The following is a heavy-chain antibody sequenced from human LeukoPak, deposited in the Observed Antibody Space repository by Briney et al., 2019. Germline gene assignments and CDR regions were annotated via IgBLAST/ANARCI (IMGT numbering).Heavy chain of an antibody. D-gene: IGHD7-27*01. V-gene: IGHV4-59*01. Sequence: SETLSLTCTVSGGSISSYYWSWIRQPPGKGLEWIGYIYYSGSTNYNPSLKSRVTISVDTSKNQFSLKLSSVTAADTAVYYCARVPANRGGPRDYYYYGMDVWGQGTTVTVSS. CDR1: GGSISSYY. J-gene: IGHJ6*02. CDR3: ARVPANRGGPRDYYYYGMDV. CDR2: IYYSGST.